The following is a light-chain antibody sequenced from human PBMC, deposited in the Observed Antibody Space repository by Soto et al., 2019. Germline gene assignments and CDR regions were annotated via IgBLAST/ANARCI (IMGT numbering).Light chain of an antibody. Sequence: EIVLTQSPGTLSLSPGERATLSCRASQSVSSSYLAWYQQKPGQAPRLLIYGASSRATGIPDRFSGSGSGTEFTLTISSLEPEDFAVYYCQQYGSSPWTVGRGTKVELK. V-gene: IGKV3-20*01. CDR3: QQYGSSPWT. J-gene: IGKJ1*01. CDR2: GAS. CDR1: QSVSSSY.